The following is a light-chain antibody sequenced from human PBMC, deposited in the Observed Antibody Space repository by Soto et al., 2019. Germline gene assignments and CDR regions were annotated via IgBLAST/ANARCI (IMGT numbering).Light chain of an antibody. V-gene: IGLV1-51*01. CDR1: SSNIGGNS. J-gene: IGLJ1*01. Sequence: QSVLTQPPSVSAAPGQKVTISCSGSSSNIGGNSVSWYQQLPGTAPKLLIYDDNKRPSGIPDRFSRSKSGTSATLGITGFQTGDEADYYCGSWDSSMSAYVFGAGTKVIV. CDR2: DDN. CDR3: GSWDSSMSAYV.